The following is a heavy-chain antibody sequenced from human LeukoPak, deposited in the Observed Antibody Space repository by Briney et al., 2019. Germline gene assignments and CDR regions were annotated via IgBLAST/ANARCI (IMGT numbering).Heavy chain of an antibody. CDR2: IDWDDDK. CDR3: ARYLYGDSASYFDY. D-gene: IGHD4-17*01. Sequence: TLSLTCAVSGGSISSSNWWSWVRQPPGKALEWLALIDWDDDKYYNTSLKTRLTISKDTSKNQVVLTMTNMDPVDTATYFCARYLYGDSASYFDYWGQGSLVIVSS. J-gene: IGHJ4*02. CDR1: GGSISSSNW. V-gene: IGHV2-70*18.